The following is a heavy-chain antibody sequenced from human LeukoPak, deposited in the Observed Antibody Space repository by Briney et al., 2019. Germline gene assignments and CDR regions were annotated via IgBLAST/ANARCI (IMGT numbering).Heavy chain of an antibody. Sequence: ASVKVSCKASGYTFTSYGISWVRQAPGQGLEWMGWISAYNGNTNYAQKLQGRVTMTTDTSTSTAYMDLGRLTSDDTAVYYCARLRATSWPTYYFDYWGQGTLVTVSS. J-gene: IGHJ4*02. CDR3: ARLRATSWPTYYFDY. D-gene: IGHD2-2*01. CDR1: GYTFTSYG. CDR2: ISAYNGNT. V-gene: IGHV1-18*01.